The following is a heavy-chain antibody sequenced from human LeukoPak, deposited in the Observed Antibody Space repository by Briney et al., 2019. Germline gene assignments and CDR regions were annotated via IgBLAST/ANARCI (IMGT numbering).Heavy chain of an antibody. V-gene: IGHV4-59*01. D-gene: IGHD6-13*01. J-gene: IGHJ3*02. CDR1: GGSISSYY. CDR2: IYYSGST. Sequence: PSETLSLTCTVSGGSISSYYWSWIRQPPGKGLEWIGYIYYSGSTNYNPSLKSRVTISVDTSKNQFSLKLSSVTAADTAVYYCARGGSSWYRRHASDIWGQGTMVTVSS. CDR3: ARGGSSWYRRHASDI.